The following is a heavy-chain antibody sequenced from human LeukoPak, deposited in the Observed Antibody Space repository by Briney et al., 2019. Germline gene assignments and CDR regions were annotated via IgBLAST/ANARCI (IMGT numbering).Heavy chain of an antibody. Sequence: SETLSLTCIVSGGSISNYYWSWFRQPPGKGLVWIGYIYQSGATSYNPSLKSRVTISVDTSKNQFSLKLSSVTAADTAVYYCARDVCSSTSCLLDYWGQGTLVTVSS. CDR1: GGSISNYY. CDR2: IYQSGAT. D-gene: IGHD2-2*01. V-gene: IGHV4-59*01. CDR3: ARDVCSSTSCLLDY. J-gene: IGHJ4*02.